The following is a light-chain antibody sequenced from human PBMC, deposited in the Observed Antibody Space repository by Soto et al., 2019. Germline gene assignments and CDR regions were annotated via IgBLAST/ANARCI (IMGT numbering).Light chain of an antibody. Sequence: IQLTQSPSSLSASVGDRVTITCRASQGISSYLACYQQKPGKAPKLLIYAASTLQSGVPSRFSGSGSGTDFPLTIISLQPEDFATYYCQQLNSYPPGTFGPGTKVDIK. CDR2: AAS. CDR1: QGISSY. V-gene: IGKV1-9*01. CDR3: QQLNSYPPGT. J-gene: IGKJ3*01.